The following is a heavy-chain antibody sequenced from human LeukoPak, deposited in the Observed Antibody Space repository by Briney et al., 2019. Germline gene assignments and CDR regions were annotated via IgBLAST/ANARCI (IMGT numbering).Heavy chain of an antibody. CDR1: GFTFSSYS. Sequence: GGSLRLSCAASGFTFSSYSMNWVRQAPVKGLEWVSSISSSSSYIYYADSVKGRFTISRDNAKNSLYLQMNSLRAEDTAVYYCARDKDGYSPTLGYWGQGTLVTVSS. V-gene: IGHV3-21*01. J-gene: IGHJ4*02. CDR3: ARDKDGYSPTLGY. D-gene: IGHD2-15*01. CDR2: ISSSSSYI.